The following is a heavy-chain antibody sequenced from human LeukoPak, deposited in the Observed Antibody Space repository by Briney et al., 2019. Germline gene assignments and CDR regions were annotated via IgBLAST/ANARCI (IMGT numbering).Heavy chain of an antibody. J-gene: IGHJ4*02. D-gene: IGHD3-9*01. CDR2: IYDSGST. Sequence: SSETLSLTCTVSGGSISSYYWSWVRQPPGKGLEWIGYIYDSGSTKYNPSLKSRVIISKDTSKNQFSLKLSSVTAADTAVYYCARVFSDWSFDYWGQGTLVTVSS. CDR3: ARVFSDWSFDY. V-gene: IGHV4-59*01. CDR1: GGSISSYY.